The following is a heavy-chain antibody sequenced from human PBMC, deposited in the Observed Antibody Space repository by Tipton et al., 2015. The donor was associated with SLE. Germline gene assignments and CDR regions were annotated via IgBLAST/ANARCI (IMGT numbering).Heavy chain of an antibody. CDR2: INPNSGGT. J-gene: IGHJ5*02. Sequence: QSGAEVKKPGASVKVSRKASGYTFTGYYMHWVRQAPGQGLEWMGWINPNSGGTNYAQKFQGRVTMTRDTSISTAYMELSRLRSDDTAVYYGARDLKLGMDNWFDPWGQGTLVTVSS. V-gene: IGHV1-2*02. CDR3: ARDLKLGMDNWFDP. D-gene: IGHD7-27*01. CDR1: GYTFTGYY.